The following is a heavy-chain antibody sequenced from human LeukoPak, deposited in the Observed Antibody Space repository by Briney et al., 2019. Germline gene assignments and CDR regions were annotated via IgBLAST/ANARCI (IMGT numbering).Heavy chain of an antibody. J-gene: IGHJ4*02. Sequence: GGSLRLSCAVSGITLSNYGMSWVRQAPGKGLEWVAGLSGSAGGTNYADSVKGRFTISRDNPKNTLYLQMNSLRAEDTAVYFCARWGFVIRSLILVGFHKEAYYFDYWGQGALVTVSS. D-gene: IGHD2-21*01. CDR3: ARWGFVIRSLILVGFHKEAYYFDY. CDR1: GITLSNYG. V-gene: IGHV3-23*01. CDR2: LSGSAGGT.